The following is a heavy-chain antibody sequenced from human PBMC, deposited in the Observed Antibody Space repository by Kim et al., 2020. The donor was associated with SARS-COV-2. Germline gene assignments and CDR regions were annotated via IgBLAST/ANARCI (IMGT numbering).Heavy chain of an antibody. Sequence: GGSLRLSCAASGFPFSNSAMHWVRQAPGKGLEWVSLIWYDGSNKDYADSVKGRFIISRDNSKNHLYLQMDSLRVEDTAVYYCVKDTHYSGYDFVCYFDS. V-gene: IGHV3-33*03. J-gene: IGHJ4*03. CDR1: GFPFSNSA. CDR2: IWYDGSNK. D-gene: IGHD5-12*01. CDR3: VKDTHYSGYDFVCYFDS.